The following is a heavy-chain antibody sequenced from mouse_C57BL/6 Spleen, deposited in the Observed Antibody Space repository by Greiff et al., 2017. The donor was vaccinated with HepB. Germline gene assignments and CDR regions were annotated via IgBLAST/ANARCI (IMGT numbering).Heavy chain of an antibody. D-gene: IGHD2-4*01. CDR2: LWSGGST. CDR3: ARTYDYDSSWFAY. CDR1: GFSLTSYG. J-gene: IGHJ3*01. Sequence: VMLVESGPGLVQPSQSLSITCTVSGFSLTSYGVHWVRQSPGKGLEWLGVLWSGGSTDYNAAFISRLSISKDNSKSHVFFKMNSLQADDTAIYYCARTYDYDSSWFAYWGQGTLVTVSA. V-gene: IGHV2-2*01.